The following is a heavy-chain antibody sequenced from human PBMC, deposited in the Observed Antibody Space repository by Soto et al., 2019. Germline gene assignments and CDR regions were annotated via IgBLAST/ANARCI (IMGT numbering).Heavy chain of an antibody. Sequence: QVQLVQSGAEVKKPGASVKVSCKASGYTFTSYGISWVRQAPGQGLEWMGWISAYNGNTNYAQHLQGRVTMTTDKSTRTADKELRSQRSDDKAVYYCARDGALGENYCYYGMDVRGQGPPVTVSS. D-gene: IGHD3-16*01. CDR3: ARDGALGENYCYYGMDV. V-gene: IGHV1-18*01. CDR1: GYTFTSYG. J-gene: IGHJ6*02. CDR2: ISAYNGNT.